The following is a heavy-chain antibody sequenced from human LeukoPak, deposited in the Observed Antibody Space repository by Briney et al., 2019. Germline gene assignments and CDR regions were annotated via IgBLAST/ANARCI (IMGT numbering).Heavy chain of an antibody. V-gene: IGHV3-30-3*01. CDR3: ARPYYYDSSGYYYYYYYGMDV. CDR2: ISYDGSNK. D-gene: IGHD3-22*01. Sequence: GGSLRLSCAASGFTFSSYAMHWVRQAPGKGLEWVAVISYDGSNKYYADSVKGRFTISRDNSKNTLYLQMNSLRAEDTAVYYCARPYYYDSSGYYYYYYYGMDVWGQGTLVTISS. CDR1: GFTFSSYA. J-gene: IGHJ6*02.